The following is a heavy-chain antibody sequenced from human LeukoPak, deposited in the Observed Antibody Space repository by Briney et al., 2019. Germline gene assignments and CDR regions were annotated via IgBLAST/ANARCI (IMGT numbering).Heavy chain of an antibody. V-gene: IGHV1-2*02. J-gene: IGHJ5*02. D-gene: IGHD2-15*01. CDR2: INPNGGGT. CDR1: GYTFTDYY. CDR3: AKSMSGGLGFFPS. Sequence: ASVKVSCKASGYTFTDYYIHWVRQAPGQGLEWMGWINPNGGGTNYAQNFQGRVTMTRDTSITTTYMELRSLRSDDTAVYYCAKSMSGGLGFFPSSGQGTLVTVSS.